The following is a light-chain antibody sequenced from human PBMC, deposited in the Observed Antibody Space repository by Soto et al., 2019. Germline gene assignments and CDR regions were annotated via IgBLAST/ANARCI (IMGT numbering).Light chain of an antibody. CDR2: DVS. CDR1: QSVSNY. J-gene: IGKJ4*01. V-gene: IGKV3-11*01. CDR3: QHRVNWPT. Sequence: EIVLTQSPATLSLSPGERATLSCRASQSVSNYLGWYQQKSGQAPRLLISDVSKRATGIPARFSGSGSVTDFTLTISSLEPEDFAVYFCQHRVNWPTFGGGTKVEIK.